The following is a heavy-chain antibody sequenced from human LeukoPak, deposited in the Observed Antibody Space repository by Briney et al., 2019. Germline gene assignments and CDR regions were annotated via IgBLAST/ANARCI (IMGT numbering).Heavy chain of an antibody. D-gene: IGHD3-16*01. V-gene: IGHV1-69*05. J-gene: IGHJ5*02. Sequence: SAKVSCKASGGTFSSYAISWVRQAPGQGLEWMGGIIPIFGTANYAQKFQGRVTITTDESTSTAYMELSSLRSEDTAVYYCARDGEGGVNPPYNWFDPWGQGTLVTVSS. CDR2: IIPIFGTA. CDR1: GGTFSSYA. CDR3: ARDGEGGVNPPYNWFDP.